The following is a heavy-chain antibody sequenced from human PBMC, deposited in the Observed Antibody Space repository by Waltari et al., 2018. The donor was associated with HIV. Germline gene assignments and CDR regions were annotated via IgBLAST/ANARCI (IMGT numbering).Heavy chain of an antibody. V-gene: IGHV3-30*04. D-gene: IGHD6-19*01. Sequence: VQLVESGGGVVQPGRSLRLSCTGSGFTFNNYILHWVRQAPGKGLEWIALILYDVSDKDDAASLMGRFTISRDNSKNTLFLQMDSLRMEDTALYYCAREAVTTNDYFDNWGQGTLVTVSS. CDR2: ILYDVSDK. CDR1: GFTFNNYI. J-gene: IGHJ4*02. CDR3: AREAVTTNDYFDN.